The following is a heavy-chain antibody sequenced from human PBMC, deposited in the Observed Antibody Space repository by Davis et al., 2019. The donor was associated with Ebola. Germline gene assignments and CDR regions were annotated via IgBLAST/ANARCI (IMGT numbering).Heavy chain of an antibody. CDR3: VREGGILRFLERTKKYDYGMAF. CDR1: GASIRSHY. V-gene: IGHV3-11*04. Sequence: LSLTCTVSGASIRSHYWSWIRQAPGKGLEWVSYISSSGSTIYYADSVKGRFTISRDNAKNSLFLQMNSLRVEDTAVYYCVREGGILRFLERTKKYDYGMAFWGKGTTVTVSS. J-gene: IGHJ6*04. CDR2: ISSSGSTI. D-gene: IGHD3-3*01.